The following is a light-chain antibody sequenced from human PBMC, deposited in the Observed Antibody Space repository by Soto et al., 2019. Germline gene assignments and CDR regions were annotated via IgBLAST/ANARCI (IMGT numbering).Light chain of an antibody. CDR1: QSISSW. CDR3: QQYHSYS. Sequence: DIQMTQSPSTLSASVGDRVTITCRASQSISSWLAWYQQKPGKAPKLLIYKASSLESGVPSRFSGSGSGTEFTLTISSLQPDDFATYYCQQYHSYSFGQGTKVEIK. CDR2: KAS. V-gene: IGKV1-5*03. J-gene: IGKJ1*01.